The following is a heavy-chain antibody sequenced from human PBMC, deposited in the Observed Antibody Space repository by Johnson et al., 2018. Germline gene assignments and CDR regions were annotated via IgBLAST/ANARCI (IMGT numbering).Heavy chain of an antibody. CDR2: ISFDGRDT. J-gene: IGHJ6*03. V-gene: IGHV3-30*18. D-gene: IGHD4-11*01. CDR1: GFSFTNYG. CDR3: AKDLQTTVTSRYYYYYYMDV. Sequence: QVQLVQSGGGVVQPGRSLRLSCAASGFSFTNYGMHWVRQAPGKGLEWVALISFDGRDTYYADSVKGRFTISRDNSKNTLYLQMNSLRAEDTAVYYWAKDLQTTVTSRYYYYYYMDVWGKGTTVTVSS.